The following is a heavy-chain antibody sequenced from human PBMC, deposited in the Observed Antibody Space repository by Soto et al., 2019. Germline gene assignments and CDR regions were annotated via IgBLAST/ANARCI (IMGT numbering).Heavy chain of an antibody. CDR2: INHRGST. Sequence: QVQLQQWGAGLSKPSETLSLTCAVYGGSFSDYSWNWNWIGQPPGKGLEWIGEINHRGSTSHIPPFLSPVTHSLFTPENQFPLNLASGTGPDTTVYSWSRSALNCGCWGGPLNGGLYVWCQGTTLTLS. V-gene: IGHV4-34*01. D-gene: IGHD3-3*01. J-gene: IGHJ6*02. CDR1: GGSFSDYSWN. CDR3: SRSALNCGCWGGPLNGGLYV.